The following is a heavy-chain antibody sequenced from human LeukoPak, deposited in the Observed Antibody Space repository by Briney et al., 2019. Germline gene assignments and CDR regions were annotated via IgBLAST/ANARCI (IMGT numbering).Heavy chain of an antibody. CDR3: AIWTSGNY. D-gene: IGHD1-1*01. CDR1: EFIFDRSW. Sequence: GGSLRLSCAASEFIFDRSWVNWVRQAPGKGLEWVANMDQSGSQKRYVDSVKGRFTISKDNPGTSLYLDMYGLRAEDTAKYYCAIWTSGNYWGQGTLVTVSS. CDR2: MDQSGSQK. V-gene: IGHV3-7*01. J-gene: IGHJ4*02.